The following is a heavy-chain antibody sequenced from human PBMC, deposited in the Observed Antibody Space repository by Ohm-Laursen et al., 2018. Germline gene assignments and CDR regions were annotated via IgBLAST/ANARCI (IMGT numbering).Heavy chain of an antibody. J-gene: IGHJ4*02. V-gene: IGHV3-7*01. CDR1: GFTFSSYA. Sequence: GSLRLSCAASGFTFSSYAMSWVRQAPGKGLEWVANIKQDGSEKYYVDSVKGRFTISRDNAKNSLYLQMNSLRAEDTAVYYCAREAGHFYDTSGRSDYWGQGTLVTVSS. D-gene: IGHD3-22*01. CDR3: AREAGHFYDTSGRSDY. CDR2: IKQDGSEK.